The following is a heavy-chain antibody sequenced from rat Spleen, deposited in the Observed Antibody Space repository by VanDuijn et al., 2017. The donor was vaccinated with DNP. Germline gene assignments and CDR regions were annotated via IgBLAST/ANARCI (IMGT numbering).Heavy chain of an antibody. CDR1: GFTFSDYY. V-gene: IGHV5-22*01. J-gene: IGHJ2*01. Sequence: EVQLVESGGGLVQPGRSLKLSCAASGFTFSDYYMAWVRQAPTKGLEWVAYISYDGGSTYYGDSVKGRFTISRDNAKSALYLQMNSLKSEDAATYYCARQDYSNYNYFDYWGQGVMVTVSS. CDR3: ARQDYSNYNYFDY. D-gene: IGHD1-2*01. CDR2: ISYDGGST.